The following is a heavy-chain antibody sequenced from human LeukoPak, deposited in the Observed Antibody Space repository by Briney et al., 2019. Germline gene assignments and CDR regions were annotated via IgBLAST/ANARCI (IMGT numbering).Heavy chain of an antibody. J-gene: IGHJ6*03. CDR3: ARVAGKIAARPYYYYMDV. CDR1: GGSISSYY. CDR2: IYYSGST. D-gene: IGHD6-6*01. Sequence: PSETLSLTCTVSGGSISSYYWSWIRQPPGKGLEWIGYIYYSGSTNYNPSLKSRVTISVDTSKNQFSLKLSSVTAADTAVYYCARVAGKIAARPYYYYMDVWGKGTTVTVSS. V-gene: IGHV4-59*01.